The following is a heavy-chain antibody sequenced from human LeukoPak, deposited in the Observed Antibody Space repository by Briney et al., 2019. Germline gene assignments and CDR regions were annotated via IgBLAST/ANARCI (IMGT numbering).Heavy chain of an antibody. CDR2: IYTSGST. V-gene: IGHV4-61*02. J-gene: IGHJ4*02. Sequence: PSQTLSHTCTVSGGSISSGSYYGSWIRQPAGKGLEWIGRIYTSGSTNYNPSLKSRVTISVDTSKNQFSLKLSSVTAADTAVYYCARENPSLYYYDSSGPDYWGQGTLVTVSS. D-gene: IGHD3-22*01. CDR3: ARENPSLYYYDSSGPDY. CDR1: GGSISSGSYY.